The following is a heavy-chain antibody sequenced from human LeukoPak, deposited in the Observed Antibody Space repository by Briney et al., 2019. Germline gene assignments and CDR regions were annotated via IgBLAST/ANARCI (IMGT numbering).Heavy chain of an antibody. Sequence: GGSLRLSCVASGFTFSDHEMNWVRQTPGKGLEWISYISGDANTIFYRDSVRGRVTISRDYTKNSLYLQMDSLRVEDTAVYYCAKDRDRTYYYYYMDVWGKGTTVTISS. CDR2: ISGDANTI. D-gene: IGHD2-15*01. V-gene: IGHV3-48*03. CDR3: AKDRDRTYYYYYMDV. J-gene: IGHJ6*03. CDR1: GFTFSDHE.